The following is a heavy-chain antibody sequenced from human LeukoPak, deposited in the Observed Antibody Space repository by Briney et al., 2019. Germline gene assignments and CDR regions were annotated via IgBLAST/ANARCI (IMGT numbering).Heavy chain of an antibody. V-gene: IGHV1-8*01. J-gene: IGHJ5*02. CDR3: ARAMTVYCSSTSCYSLNNWFDP. CDR2: MNANNGNT. CDR1: GHTFTSYD. D-gene: IGHD2-2*01. Sequence: ASVKVSCKASGHTFTSYDINWVRQATGQGLEWMGWMNANNGNTGYAQRFQGRVTMTRNTSISTAYMELSSLRSEDTAVYYCARAMTVYCSSTSCYSLNNWFDPWGQRTLVTVSS.